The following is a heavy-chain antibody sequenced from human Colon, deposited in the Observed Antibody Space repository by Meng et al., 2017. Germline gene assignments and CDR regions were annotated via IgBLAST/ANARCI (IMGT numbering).Heavy chain of an antibody. V-gene: IGHV4-61*01. CDR1: GVSVKSGIYY. Sequence: GQLQEPGPRLVRPSDTLSLTCNVSGVSVKSGIYYWNWIRQSPGKTLEWIGYIYSSGSTTYNPSLKSRVTISLDTPKNQFSLKLTSVTAADTAVYYCAREGPIAVAGYDYWGQGTLVTVSS. D-gene: IGHD6-19*01. J-gene: IGHJ4*02. CDR2: IYSSGST. CDR3: AREGPIAVAGYDY.